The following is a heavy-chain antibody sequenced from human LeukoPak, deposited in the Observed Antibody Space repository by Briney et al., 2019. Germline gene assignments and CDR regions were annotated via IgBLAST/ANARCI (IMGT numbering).Heavy chain of an antibody. Sequence: GGSLRLSCAASGFSISNYWMTWVRQAPGKGLEWVAVIWYDGSNKYYADSVKGRFTISRDNSKNTLYLQMNSLRAEDTAVYYCAKDLRGSFDYWGQGTLVTVSS. V-gene: IGHV3-33*06. D-gene: IGHD3-16*01. CDR3: AKDLRGSFDY. CDR1: GFSISNYW. CDR2: IWYDGSNK. J-gene: IGHJ4*02.